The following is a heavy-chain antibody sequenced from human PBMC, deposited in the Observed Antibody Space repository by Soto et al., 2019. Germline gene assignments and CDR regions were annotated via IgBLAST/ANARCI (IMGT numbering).Heavy chain of an antibody. J-gene: IGHJ4*02. V-gene: IGHV3-7*01. CDR2: IKQDGSEK. CDR1: GFTFSNYW. CDR3: ARETSDDSV. D-gene: IGHD3-16*01. Sequence: EVQLVESGGGLVQPGGSLRLSCAASGFTFSNYWMVWVRQAPEKGPEWVATIKQDGSEKYYVDSVKGRFTISRDNTKNALYQQLTTPSALDTALYFCARETSDDSVWCQGTLVSVSS.